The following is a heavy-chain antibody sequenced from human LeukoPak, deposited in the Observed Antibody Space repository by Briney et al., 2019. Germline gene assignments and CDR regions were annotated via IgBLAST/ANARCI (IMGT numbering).Heavy chain of an antibody. CDR3: ARAWGGYSGSTVYGY. V-gene: IGHV4-61*02. Sequence: PSETLSLTCTVSGDSISSDDYYWSWIRQPAGKGLEWIGRFSASGNSNYNPSLKSRLTISVDTSKNQFSLKLTSVTAADTAVYYCARAWGGYSGSTVYGYWGQGTLVTVSS. CDR1: GDSISSDDYY. CDR2: FSASGNS. J-gene: IGHJ4*02. D-gene: IGHD6-6*01.